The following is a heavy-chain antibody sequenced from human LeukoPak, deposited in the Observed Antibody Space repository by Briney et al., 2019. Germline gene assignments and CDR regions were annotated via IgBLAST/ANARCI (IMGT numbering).Heavy chain of an antibody. CDR3: AQYGSGSYKKAPNAFDI. V-gene: IGHV3-7*01. J-gene: IGHJ3*02. D-gene: IGHD3-10*01. Sequence: GGSLRLSCAASGFTFSSYWMSRVRQAPGKGLEWVANIKQDGSEKYYVDSVEGRFTISRDNAKNSLYLQMTSLRAEDTAVYYCAQYGSGSYKKAPNAFDIWGQGTMVTASS. CDR2: IKQDGSEK. CDR1: GFTFSSYW.